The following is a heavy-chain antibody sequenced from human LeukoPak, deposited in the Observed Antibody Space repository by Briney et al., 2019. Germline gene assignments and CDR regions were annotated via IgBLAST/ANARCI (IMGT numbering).Heavy chain of an antibody. V-gene: IGHV4-61*05. CDR3: ARARVWNDYWGYFYY. Sequence: SETLSLTCTVSGGSISSSSYYWGWIRQPPGKGLEWIGYIYHSGSTNYNPSLKSRVTISVDTSKNQFSLKVNSVTAADTAVYYCARARVWNDYWGYFYYWGQGTLVTVSS. CDR1: GGSISSSSYY. J-gene: IGHJ4*02. D-gene: IGHD3-3*01. CDR2: IYHSGST.